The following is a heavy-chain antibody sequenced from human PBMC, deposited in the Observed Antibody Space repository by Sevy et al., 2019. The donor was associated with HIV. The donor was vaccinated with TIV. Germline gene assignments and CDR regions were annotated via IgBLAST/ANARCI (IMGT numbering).Heavy chain of an antibody. CDR1: GYTFTSYY. CDR2: INPSGGST. V-gene: IGHV1-46*01. Sequence: ASVKVSCKASGYTFTSYYMHWVRQAPGQGLEWMGIINPSGGSTSYAQKFQGRVTMTRDTSTSPVYMELSSLRSEDTAVYYCARETAFPSEYYSSSTYYYYYGMDVWGQGTTVTVSS. J-gene: IGHJ6*02. D-gene: IGHD6-13*01. CDR3: ARETAFPSEYYSSSTYYYYYGMDV.